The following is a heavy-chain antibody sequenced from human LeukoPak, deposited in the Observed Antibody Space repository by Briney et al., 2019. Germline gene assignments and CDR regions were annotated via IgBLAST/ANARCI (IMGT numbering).Heavy chain of an antibody. Sequence: ASVKVSCKASEYTFTSYAMHWVRQAPGQRLEWMGWINAGNANTKYSQKFQGRVTITRDTSASTAYMELSSLRSEDTAVYYCATSGDIVVVPAAIDYYYGMDVWGQGTTVTVSS. CDR2: INAGNANT. D-gene: IGHD2-2*02. CDR3: ATSGDIVVVPAAIDYYYGMDV. CDR1: EYTFTSYA. J-gene: IGHJ6*02. V-gene: IGHV1-3*01.